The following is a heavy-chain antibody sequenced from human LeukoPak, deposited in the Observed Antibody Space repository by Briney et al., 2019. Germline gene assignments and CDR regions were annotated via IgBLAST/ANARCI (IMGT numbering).Heavy chain of an antibody. V-gene: IGHV4-34*01. CDR2: INHNGST. CDR3: ASTVVVAATWIWFDP. J-gene: IGHJ5*02. CDR1: GFTFSSYS. Sequence: GSLRLSCAASGFTFSSYSMNWIRQPPGKGLEWIGEINHNGSTNYNPSLKSRVTISVDTSKNQFSLKLSSVTAADTAVYYCASTVVVAATWIWFDPWGQGTLVTVSS. D-gene: IGHD2-15*01.